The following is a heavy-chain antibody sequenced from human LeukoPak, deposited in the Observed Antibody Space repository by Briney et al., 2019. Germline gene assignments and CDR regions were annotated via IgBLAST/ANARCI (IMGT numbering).Heavy chain of an antibody. CDR2: ISWDGGNT. D-gene: IGHD2-2*01. J-gene: IGHJ4*02. CDR3: AKGQVVPATILDY. V-gene: IGHV3-43*01. CDR1: GFTFDGYT. Sequence: GGSLRLSCAASGFTFDGYTMHWVRQAPGKGLEWVSYISWDGGNTYYADSVKGRFTTSRDNSKNSLYLQMNSLRTEDTALYYCAKGQVVPATILDYWGQGTLVSVSS.